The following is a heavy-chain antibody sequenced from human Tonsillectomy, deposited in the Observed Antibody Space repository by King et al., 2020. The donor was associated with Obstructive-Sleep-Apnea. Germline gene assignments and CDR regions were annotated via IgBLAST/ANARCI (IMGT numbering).Heavy chain of an antibody. CDR2: ISSSGSTI. J-gene: IGHJ4*02. D-gene: IGHD6-13*01. CDR3: ARRPYSSSWYFPGG. V-gene: IGHV3-11*01. CDR1: GFTFSDYY. Sequence: VQLVESGGGLVKPGGSLRLSCAASGFTFSDYYMSWIRQAPGKGLEGVSYISSSGSTIYYADSVKGRFTISRDNATNSLYLQMNSLRAEDTAVYYCARRPYSSSWYFPGGWGQGTLVTVSS.